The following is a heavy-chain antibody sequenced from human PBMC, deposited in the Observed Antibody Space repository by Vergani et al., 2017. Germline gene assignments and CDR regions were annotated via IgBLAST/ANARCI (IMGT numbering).Heavy chain of an antibody. CDR2: IKSKTDGGTT. V-gene: IGHV3-15*01. D-gene: IGHD3-3*01. CDR3: TTSYYEFWSGYYNYYYYMDV. CDR1: GFTFSNAW. Sequence: EVQLVESGGGLVKPGGSLRLSCAASGFTFSNAWMSWVRQAPGKGLEWVGRIKSKTDGGTTDYPAPVKGRFTISRDDSKNTLFLQMNSLKTEDTAVYYCTTSYYEFWSGYYNYYYYMDVWGKGTTVTVSS. J-gene: IGHJ6*03.